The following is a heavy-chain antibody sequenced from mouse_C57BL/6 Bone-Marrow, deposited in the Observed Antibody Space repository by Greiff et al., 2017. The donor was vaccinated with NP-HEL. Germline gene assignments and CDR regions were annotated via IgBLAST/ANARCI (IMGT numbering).Heavy chain of an antibody. D-gene: IGHD2-2*01. CDR3: VRPRWLRGSYAMDY. J-gene: IGHJ4*01. V-gene: IGHV10-1*01. CDR2: IRSKSNNYAT. CDR1: GFSFNTYA. Sequence: EVQLVESGGGLVQPKGSLKLSCAASGFSFNTYAMNWVRQAPGKGLEWVARIRSKSNNYATYYADSVKDRFTISRDDSESMLYLQMNNLKTEDTAMYYCVRPRWLRGSYAMDYWGQGTSVTVSS.